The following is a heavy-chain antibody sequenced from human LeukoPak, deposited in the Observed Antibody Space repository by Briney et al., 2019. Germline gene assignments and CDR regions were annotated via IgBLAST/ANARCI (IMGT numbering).Heavy chain of an antibody. D-gene: IGHD7-27*01. Sequence: PGGSLRLSCAASGFTFSSYAMHWVRQAPGKGLEYVSAISSNGGSTYYANSVKGRFTISRDNSKNTLYLQMGSLRAEDTAVYYCARSRRWGLKALGAFDIWGQGTMVTVSS. CDR3: ARSRRWGLKALGAFDI. J-gene: IGHJ3*02. V-gene: IGHV3-64*01. CDR1: GFTFSSYA. CDR2: ISSNGGST.